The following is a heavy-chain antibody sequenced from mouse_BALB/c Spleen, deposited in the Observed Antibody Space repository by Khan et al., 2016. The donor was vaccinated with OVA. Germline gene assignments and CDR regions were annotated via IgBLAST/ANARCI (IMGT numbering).Heavy chain of an antibody. J-gene: IGHJ3*01. CDR1: GFTFSTYA. CDR3: ARSAYGNFAY. CDR2: INSDGDYT. Sequence: EVQGVESGGGLVKPGGSLKLSCAASGFTFSTYAMSWVRQTPEKRLEWVATINSDGDYTYYPDNVTGRFTISRDNAKNTPYLQMSSLRSEDTAMYYCARSAYGNFAYWGQGTLVTVSA. D-gene: IGHD2-1*01. V-gene: IGHV5-9-3*01.